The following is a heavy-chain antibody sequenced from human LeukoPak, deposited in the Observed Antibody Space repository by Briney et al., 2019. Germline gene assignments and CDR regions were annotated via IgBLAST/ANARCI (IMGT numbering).Heavy chain of an antibody. CDR3: AGGDFWSGYYGD. J-gene: IGHJ4*02. D-gene: IGHD3-3*01. V-gene: IGHV3-21*01. CDR1: GFTFSSYS. Sequence: PGGSLRLSCAASGFTFSSYSMDWARQAPGKGLEWVSSISSSSSYIYYADSVKGRFTISRDNAKNSLYLQMNSLRAEDTAVYYCAGGDFWSGYYGDWGQGTLVTVSS. CDR2: ISSSSSYI.